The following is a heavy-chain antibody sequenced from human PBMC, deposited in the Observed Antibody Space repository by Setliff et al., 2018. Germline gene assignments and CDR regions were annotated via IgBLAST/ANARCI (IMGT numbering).Heavy chain of an antibody. CDR3: ARDQVGSSGYYQWGFYFYYMDV. J-gene: IGHJ6*03. V-gene: IGHV3-21*01. CDR2: ISSSSSYI. CDR1: GFSFSSYA. D-gene: IGHD3-22*01. Sequence: LRLSCAASGFSFSSYAMNWVRQAPGKGLEWVSSISSSSSYIYYADSVKGRFTISRDNAKNSLYLQMNSLRAEDTAVYYCARDQVGSSGYYQWGFYFYYMDVWGKGTTVTVSS.